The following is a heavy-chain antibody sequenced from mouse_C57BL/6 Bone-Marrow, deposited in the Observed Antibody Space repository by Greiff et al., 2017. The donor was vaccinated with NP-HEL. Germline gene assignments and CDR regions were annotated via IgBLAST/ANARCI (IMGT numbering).Heavy chain of an antibody. Sequence: VKLQQPGAELVRPGSSVKLSCKASGYTFTSYWMHWVKQRPIQGLEWIGNIDPSDSETHYNQKFKDKATLTVDKSSSTAYMQLSSLTSEDSAVYYCARGAYDYDGSYWYFGVWGTGTTVTVSS. CDR3: ARGAYDYDGSYWYFGV. D-gene: IGHD2-4*01. CDR1: GYTFTSYW. J-gene: IGHJ1*03. CDR2: IDPSDSET. V-gene: IGHV1-52*01.